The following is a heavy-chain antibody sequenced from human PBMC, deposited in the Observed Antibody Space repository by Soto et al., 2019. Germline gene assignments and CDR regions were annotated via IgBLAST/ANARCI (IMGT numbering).Heavy chain of an antibody. CDR3: AGDRGPSSGYYPYWFDP. D-gene: IGHD3-22*01. J-gene: IGHJ5*02. V-gene: IGHV1-69*12. Sequence: QVQLVQSGAEVKKPGSSVKVSCKASGGTFSSYAITWVRQAPGQGLEWMGGIIPIFGTANYAQKFQGRVSVTADESTSTALMELSSRRSEGTAVYYCAGDRGPSSGYYPYWFDPWGQGTLVTVSS. CDR2: IIPIFGTA. CDR1: GGTFSSYA.